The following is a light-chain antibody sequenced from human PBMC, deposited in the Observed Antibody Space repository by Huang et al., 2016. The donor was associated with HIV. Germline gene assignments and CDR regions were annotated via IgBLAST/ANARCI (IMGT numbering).Light chain of an antibody. CDR2: GAS. V-gene: IGKV3-15*01. Sequence: IVMTQSPATLSVSPGERVTVSCRANRSVSSNLAWYQQRPGQAPRLLIYGASTRAPGIPARCSGSCSGTDFSLTISSLQSEDFALYYCQQYNNWRLSFGGGTRVDI. CDR3: QQYNNWRLS. CDR1: RSVSSN. J-gene: IGKJ4*01.